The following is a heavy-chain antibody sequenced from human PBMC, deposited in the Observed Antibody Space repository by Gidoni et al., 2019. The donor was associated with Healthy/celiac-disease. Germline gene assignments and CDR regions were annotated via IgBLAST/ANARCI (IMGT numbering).Heavy chain of an antibody. Sequence: QVQLPGSGPGLVKPSQTLSLTCTVSGGAISSGGYYWSWIRQHPGKGLEWIGYIYYSGSTYYNPSRKSRVTISVNTSKNQFSLKLSSVTAADTAVYYCARDCSFYGGYCSGDGMDVWGQGTTVTVSS. CDR3: ARDCSFYGGYCSGDGMDV. V-gene: IGHV4-31*03. CDR2: IYYSGST. J-gene: IGHJ6*02. CDR1: GGAISSGGYY. D-gene: IGHD2-15*01.